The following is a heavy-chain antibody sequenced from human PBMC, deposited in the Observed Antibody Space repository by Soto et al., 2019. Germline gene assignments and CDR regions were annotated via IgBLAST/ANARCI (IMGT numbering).Heavy chain of an antibody. CDR1: GGTFSSYT. Sequence: SVKVSCKASGGTFSSYTIIWVRQAPGQGLEWMGRIIPILGIANYAQKFQGRVTITADKSTSTAYMELSSLRSEDTAVYYCARDGLSAVAGTLDYWGQGTLVTVSS. J-gene: IGHJ4*02. D-gene: IGHD6-19*01. V-gene: IGHV1-69*04. CDR2: IIPILGIA. CDR3: ARDGLSAVAGTLDY.